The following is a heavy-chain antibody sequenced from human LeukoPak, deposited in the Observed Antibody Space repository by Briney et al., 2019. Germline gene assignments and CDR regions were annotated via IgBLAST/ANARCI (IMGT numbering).Heavy chain of an antibody. D-gene: IGHD3-22*01. Sequence: GGSLRLSCVVSGFTFSSYSMNWVRQAPGKGLERVSYISSGSSSIYYADSVKGRFTISRDNAKNSLYLQMNSLRDEDTAVYYCARDRGSGYYSYYFDYWGQGTLVTVSS. CDR1: GFTFSSYS. CDR2: ISSGSSSI. V-gene: IGHV3-48*02. J-gene: IGHJ4*02. CDR3: ARDRGSGYYSYYFDY.